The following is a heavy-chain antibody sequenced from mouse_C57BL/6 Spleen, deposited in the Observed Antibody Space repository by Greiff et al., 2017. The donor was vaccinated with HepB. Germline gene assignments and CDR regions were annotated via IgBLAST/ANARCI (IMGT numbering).Heavy chain of an antibody. D-gene: IGHD1-1*01. CDR3: ARYESVLLPRAMDY. CDR1: GYAFSSSW. CDR2: IYPGDGDT. V-gene: IGHV1-82*01. Sequence: QVQLQQSGPELVKPGASVKISCKASGYAFSSSWMNWVKQRPGKGLEWIGRIYPGDGDTNYNGKFKGKATLTADKSSSTAYMQLSSLTSEDSAVYFCARYESVLLPRAMDYWGQGTSVTVSS. J-gene: IGHJ4*01.